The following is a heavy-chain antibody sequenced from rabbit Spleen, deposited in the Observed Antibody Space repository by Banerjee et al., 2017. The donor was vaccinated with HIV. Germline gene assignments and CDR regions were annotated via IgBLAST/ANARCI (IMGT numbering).Heavy chain of an antibody. CDR3: ARDAGRGDYIDGVFNL. CDR2: INTWSGRP. V-gene: IGHV1S45*01. Sequence: QEQLVESGGGLVQPEGSLTLTCTASGFSFNDDYVMCWVRQAPGKGLRWIACINTWSGRPVYASWAKGRFTMSKTSSTTVTLQMTSLTAADTATYFCARDAGRGDYIDGVFNLWGPGTLVTVS. CDR1: GFSFNDDYV. J-gene: IGHJ4*01. D-gene: IGHD8-1*01.